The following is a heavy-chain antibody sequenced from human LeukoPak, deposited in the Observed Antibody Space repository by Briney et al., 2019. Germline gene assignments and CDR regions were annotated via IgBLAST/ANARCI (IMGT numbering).Heavy chain of an antibody. J-gene: IGHJ4*02. CDR2: ISGSGGST. Sequence: PGGSLRLSCAASGFTFSSYAMSWVRQAPGKGLEWVSAISGSGGSTYYADSVKGRFTISRDNSKNTLYLQMNSLRAEDTAVYYCAKVGPTTIFGVVGYFDYWGQGTLVTVSS. V-gene: IGHV3-23*01. D-gene: IGHD3-3*01. CDR3: AKVGPTTIFGVVGYFDY. CDR1: GFTFSSYA.